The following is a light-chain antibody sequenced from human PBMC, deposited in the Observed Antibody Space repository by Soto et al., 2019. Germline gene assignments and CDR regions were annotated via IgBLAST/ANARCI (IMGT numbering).Light chain of an antibody. CDR3: SSYTSSSTLL. J-gene: IGLJ2*01. V-gene: IGLV2-14*01. Sequence: QSVLTQPASVSGSPGQSITFSCTGTSNDIGGYNYVSWYQQHPGKAPKLMIFDVSNPPSGVSYRFSGSKSGNTASLTISGLQAEDEADYYCSSYTSSSTLLFGGGTKVTVL. CDR2: DVS. CDR1: SNDIGGYNY.